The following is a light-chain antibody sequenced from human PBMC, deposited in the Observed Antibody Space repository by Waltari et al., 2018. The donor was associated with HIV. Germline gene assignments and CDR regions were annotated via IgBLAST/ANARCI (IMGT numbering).Light chain of an antibody. CDR1: SSDVGGYKY. V-gene: IGLV2-8*01. CDR3: LSYTGSNNVVV. J-gene: IGLJ2*01. CDR2: EVS. Sequence: QSALTQPPSASGSPGQSVTISCTGTSSDVGGYKYVSWYQQHPGKAPKLMIYEVSKRPSGVPDRFSGSKSGNTASLTVSGLQAEDEADYYCLSYTGSNNVVVFGGGTKLTVL.